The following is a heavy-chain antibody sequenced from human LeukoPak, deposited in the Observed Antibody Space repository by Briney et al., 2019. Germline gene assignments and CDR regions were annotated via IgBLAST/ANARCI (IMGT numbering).Heavy chain of an antibody. CDR3: ARSAVAATNDAFDI. CDR2: INTNTGNP. J-gene: IGHJ3*02. V-gene: IGHV7-4-1*02. D-gene: IGHD6-19*01. CDR1: GYTFTSYG. Sequence: ASVKVSCKASGYTFTSYGISWVRQAPGQGLAWMGWINTNTGNPTYAQGFKGRFGFSWDTSVSTAYLQISSLKAEDTAVYYCARSAVAATNDAFDIWGQGTMVTVSS.